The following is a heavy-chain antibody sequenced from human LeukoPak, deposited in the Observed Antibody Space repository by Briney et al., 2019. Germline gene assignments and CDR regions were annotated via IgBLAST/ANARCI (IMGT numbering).Heavy chain of an antibody. CDR3: ATADKWEPLDY. D-gene: IGHD1-26*01. Sequence: ASVKVSCKVSGASLSETSIHWVRQAPGQWLEWMGGFDPEDGESIFAQRFHGRFSKTEDTSTDTAYMELRSLRPEDTAVYYCATADKWEPLDYWGQGTLVTVSS. J-gene: IGHJ4*02. CDR2: FDPEDGES. CDR1: GASLSETS. V-gene: IGHV1-24*01.